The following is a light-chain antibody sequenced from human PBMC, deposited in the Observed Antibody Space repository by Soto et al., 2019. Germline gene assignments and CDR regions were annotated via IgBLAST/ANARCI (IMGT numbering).Light chain of an antibody. CDR1: SSDVGGYNY. V-gene: IGLV2-14*01. Sequence: QSALTQPASVSGSPGQSITISCTGTSSDVGGYNYVSWYQQHSGKAPKLMIYEVTNRPSGISNRFSGSKSGNTDSLTISGLQAEDEADYYCSSYTSSNIPYVFGTGTKVTVL. CDR2: EVT. CDR3: SSYTSSNIPYV. J-gene: IGLJ1*01.